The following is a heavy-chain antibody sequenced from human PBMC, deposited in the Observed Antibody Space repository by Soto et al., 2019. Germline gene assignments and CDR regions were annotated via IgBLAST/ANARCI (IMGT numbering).Heavy chain of an antibody. V-gene: IGHV1-18*01. CDR2: ISAYNGNT. J-gene: IGHJ4*02. CDR1: GYTFTSYG. D-gene: IGHD2-15*01. CDR3: ARDHFYGGNPGY. Sequence: ASVKVSCNASGYTFTSYGISWVRQAPGQGLEWMGWISAYNGNTNYAQKLQGRVTMTTDTSTSTAYMELRSLRSDDTAVYYCARDHFYGGNPGYWGQGTLVTVSS.